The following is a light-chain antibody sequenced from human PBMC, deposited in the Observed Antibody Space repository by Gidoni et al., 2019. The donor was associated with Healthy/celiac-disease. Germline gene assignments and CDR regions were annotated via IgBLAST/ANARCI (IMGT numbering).Light chain of an antibody. CDR2: DAS. CDR1: QDISNY. J-gene: IGKJ4*01. Sequence: DIQMTQSPSSLSASVGDRVTLTCQASQDISNYLNWYQQKPGKAPKLLIYDASNLETGVPSRFSGSGSVTDFTFTISSLQPEDIATYYCQQYDNLPLAFGGWTKVEIK. V-gene: IGKV1-33*01. CDR3: QQYDNLPLA.